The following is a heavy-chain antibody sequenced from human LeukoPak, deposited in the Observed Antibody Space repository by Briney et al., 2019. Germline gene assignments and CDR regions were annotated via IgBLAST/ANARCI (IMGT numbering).Heavy chain of an antibody. CDR3: ARDQGGMFDF. V-gene: IGHV4-59*11. Sequence: SGTLSLTCTVSGGSISSHYWSWIRQPPGKGLEWIGYIYYSGSTNYNPSLKSRVTISVDTSKNQFSLKLSSVTAADTAVYYCARDQGGMFDFWGQGTLVTVSS. CDR2: IYYSGST. CDR1: GGSISSHY. J-gene: IGHJ4*02. D-gene: IGHD3-10*02.